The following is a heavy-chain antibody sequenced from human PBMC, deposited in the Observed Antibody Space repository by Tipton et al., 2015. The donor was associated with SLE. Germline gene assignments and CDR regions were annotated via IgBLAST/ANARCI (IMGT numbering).Heavy chain of an antibody. CDR1: GGSISSSSYF. D-gene: IGHD3-16*01. CDR3: ARGGLSLGELSLYRYFDY. Sequence: TLSLTCTVSGGSISSSSYFWGWIRQPPGKGLEWIGSIYYSGSTYYKSSLKSRVTISVDTSKNQFSLKLSSVTAADTAVYYCARGGLSLGELSLYRYFDYWGQGTPVTVSS. V-gene: IGHV4-39*07. J-gene: IGHJ4*02. CDR2: IYYSGST.